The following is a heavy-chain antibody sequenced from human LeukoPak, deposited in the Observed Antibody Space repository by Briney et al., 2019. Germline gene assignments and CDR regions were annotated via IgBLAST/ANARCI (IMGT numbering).Heavy chain of an antibody. CDR2: IHHSGNT. V-gene: IGHV4-4*02. CDR1: GDSIDSGNW. D-gene: IGHD6-13*01. J-gene: IGHJ6*03. Sequence: SGTLSLTCAVSGDSIDSGNWWSWVRQPPGKGLAWIGDIHHSGNTNYNPSLKSRVTISVDKSKNQFSLKLSSVTAADTAVYYCARESIAAAGRGYYYYYYYMDVWGKGTTVTVSS. CDR3: ARESIAAAGRGYYYYYYYMDV.